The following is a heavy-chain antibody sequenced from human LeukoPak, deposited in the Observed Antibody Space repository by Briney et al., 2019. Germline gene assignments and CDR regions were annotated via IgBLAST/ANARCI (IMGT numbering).Heavy chain of an antibody. J-gene: IGHJ5*02. CDR1: GFSFSYFG. D-gene: IGHD3-10*01. V-gene: IGHV3-30*02. Sequence: GGSLRLSCAASGFSFSYFGMHWVRQTPGKGLQWVAFIRFDGIEKYYADSVKGRFSISRDDSKSTLYLQMNSLRGEDTAVYYCAKDLLRDRWFGESWGQGTLVTVSS. CDR3: AKDLLRDRWFGES. CDR2: IRFDGIEK.